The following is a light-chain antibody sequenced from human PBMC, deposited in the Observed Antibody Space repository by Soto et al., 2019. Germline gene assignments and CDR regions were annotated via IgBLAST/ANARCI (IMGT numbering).Light chain of an antibody. J-gene: IGKJ1*01. CDR1: QSINNY. V-gene: IGKV1-39*01. CDR2: AAS. Sequence: QVTQSPSSLSGSVGDRITMTCRASQSINNYVNWYQQQPGRAPRLLIYAASSLHSGVPSRFVGNGSGTDFTLTTSSLQPEDFPTYYCQQSFDSLWTFGPGTKVDIK. CDR3: QQSFDSLWT.